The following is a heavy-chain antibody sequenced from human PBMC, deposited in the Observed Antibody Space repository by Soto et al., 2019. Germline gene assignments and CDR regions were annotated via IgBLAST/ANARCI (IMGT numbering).Heavy chain of an antibody. CDR2: INSDGSST. J-gene: IGHJ6*02. V-gene: IGHV3-74*01. Sequence: EVQLVESGGGLVQPGGSLRLSCAASGFTFSSYSMHWVRQAPGKGLVWVSRINSDGSSTTYADSVKGRFTISRDNAKNTLYLQMISLRAEDTAVYFCTRGSKYGLDVWGRGTTVTVSS. CDR3: TRGSKYGLDV. CDR1: GFTFSSYS.